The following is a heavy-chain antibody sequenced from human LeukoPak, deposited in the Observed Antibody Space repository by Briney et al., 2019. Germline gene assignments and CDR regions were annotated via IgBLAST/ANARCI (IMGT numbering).Heavy chain of an antibody. J-gene: IGHJ4*02. V-gene: IGHV3-30*01. D-gene: IGHD3-22*01. CDR1: GFTFSSYA. Sequence: GRSLRPSCAASGFTFSSYAMHWVRQAPGKGLEWVAVISYDGSNKYYADSVKGRFTISRDSSKNTLYLQMNSLRAEDTAVYYCARDPSSGYYYYFDYWGQGTLVTVSS. CDR3: ARDPSSGYYYYFDY. CDR2: ISYDGSNK.